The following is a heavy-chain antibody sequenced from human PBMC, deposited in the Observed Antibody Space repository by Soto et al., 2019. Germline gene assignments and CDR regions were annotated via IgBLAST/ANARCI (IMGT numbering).Heavy chain of an antibody. Sequence: QVQLQESGPGLVKPSQTLSLTCTVSGGSISSGGYYWSWIRQHPGKGLEWIGYIYYSGSTYYNPSRKSRVTISVDTSKNQFSLKLSSVTAADTAVYYCARGADTPKLYGMDVWGQGTTVTVSS. D-gene: IGHD1-7*01. J-gene: IGHJ6*02. CDR2: IYYSGST. CDR3: ARGADTPKLYGMDV. CDR1: GGSISSGGYY. V-gene: IGHV4-31*03.